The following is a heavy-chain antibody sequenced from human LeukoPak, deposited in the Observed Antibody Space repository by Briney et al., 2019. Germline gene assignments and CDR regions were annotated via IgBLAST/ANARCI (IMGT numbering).Heavy chain of an antibody. J-gene: IGHJ4*02. V-gene: IGHV1-2*02. CDR1: GYTFTGYY. CDR2: INPNSGGT. D-gene: IGHD1-26*01. Sequence: ASVKVSCKASGYTFTGYYIHWVRQAPGQGLEWIGWINPNSGGTNYAQKFQGRVTMTRDTSISTAYMDLSRLRSDDTAVYYCARGSIVGATFDYFDYWGQGTLVTVSS. CDR3: ARGSIVGATFDYFDY.